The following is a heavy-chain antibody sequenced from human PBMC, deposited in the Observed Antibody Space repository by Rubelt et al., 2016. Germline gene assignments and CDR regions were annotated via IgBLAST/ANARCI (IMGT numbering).Heavy chain of an antibody. CDR1: RYTFSDYY. V-gene: IGHV1-2*02. CDR3: ARSHDSSGYYFFY. D-gene: IGHD3-22*01. CDR2: INPNSGGT. Sequence: GQLVQSGAEVKKPGASVKVSCKASRYTFSDYYIQWVRQAPGQGLEWMGWINPNSGGTNYARKFQGRVTMSRDTSISTAYMELSRLRSDDTAVYYCARSHDSSGYYFFYWGQGTLVTVSS. J-gene: IGHJ4*02.